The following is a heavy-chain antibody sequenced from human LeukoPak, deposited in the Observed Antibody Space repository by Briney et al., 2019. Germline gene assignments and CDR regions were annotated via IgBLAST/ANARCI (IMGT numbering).Heavy chain of an antibody. V-gene: IGHV4-38-2*02. CDR2: FYHSGST. Sequence: SETLSLTCTVSGYSISSGYYWGWIRQPPGKGLERIGSFYHSGSTYYNPSLKSRVTISVDTSKNQFSLKLSSVTAADTAVYYCACRLSTVEYYYYYYYMDVWGKGTTVTVSS. CDR3: ACRLSTVEYYYYYYYMDV. CDR1: GYSISSGYY. D-gene: IGHD4-11*01. J-gene: IGHJ6*03.